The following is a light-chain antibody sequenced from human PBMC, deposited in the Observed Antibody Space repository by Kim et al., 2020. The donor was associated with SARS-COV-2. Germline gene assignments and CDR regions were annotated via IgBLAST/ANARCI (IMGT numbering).Light chain of an antibody. J-gene: IGKJ5*01. CDR2: WAS. V-gene: IGKV4-1*01. CDR3: QQYFRTPIT. Sequence: DIVMTQSPDSLAVSLGERATINCKSSECVLHRSNKANYLAWYQQKPGQPPKLLFHWASTRESGVPDRFTGSGSATDFTLTISSLQAEDVAVYFCQQYFRTPITFGQGTRLEI. CDR1: ECVLHRSNKANY.